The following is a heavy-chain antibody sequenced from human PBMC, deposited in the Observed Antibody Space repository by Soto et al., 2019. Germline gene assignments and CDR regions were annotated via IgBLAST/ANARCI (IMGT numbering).Heavy chain of an antibody. D-gene: IGHD3-10*01. V-gene: IGHV3-30-3*01. CDR2: ISKDGDKK. Sequence: PGGSLRLSCAASGFTFSNYSMHWVRQAPGKGLEWVAVISKDGDKKYYADSVKGRFTISRDNSKNTLYLQVNSLRPEDTAVYYCAKDHRIWGRLVEYMDVWGQGTTVTVSS. CDR3: AKDHRIWGRLVEYMDV. J-gene: IGHJ6*02. CDR1: GFTFSNYS.